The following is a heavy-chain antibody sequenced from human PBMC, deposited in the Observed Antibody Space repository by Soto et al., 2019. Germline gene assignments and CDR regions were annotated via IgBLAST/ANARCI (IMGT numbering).Heavy chain of an antibody. J-gene: IGHJ6*02. D-gene: IGHD5-18*01. V-gene: IGHV4-34*01. CDR1: GGSFSGYY. Sequence: ASETLSLTCAVYGGSFSGYYWSWIRQPPGKGLEWIGEINHSGSTNYNPSLKSRVTISVDTSKNQFSLKLSSVTAADTAVYYCRTVDTAMDYYYGMDVWGQGTTVTVSS. CDR2: INHSGST. CDR3: RTVDTAMDYYYGMDV.